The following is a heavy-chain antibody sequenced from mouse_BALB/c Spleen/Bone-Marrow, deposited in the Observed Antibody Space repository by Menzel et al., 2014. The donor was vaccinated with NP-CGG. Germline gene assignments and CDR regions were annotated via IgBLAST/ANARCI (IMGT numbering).Heavy chain of an antibody. Sequence: VQGVESGPELVKSGASVEISCKASGYVFSSSWMNWVKQRPGQGLEWIGRIYPGDGDTNYNGKFEGKATLTADKSSSTAYMQLSSLTSVDSAVYFCARTYGSSFFAYWGQGTLVTVSA. V-gene: IGHV1-82*01. CDR2: IYPGDGDT. CDR1: GYVFSSSW. D-gene: IGHD1-1*01. J-gene: IGHJ3*01. CDR3: ARTYGSSFFAY.